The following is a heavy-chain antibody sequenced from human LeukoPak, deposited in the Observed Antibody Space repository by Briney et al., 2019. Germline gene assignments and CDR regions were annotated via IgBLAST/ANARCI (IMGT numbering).Heavy chain of an antibody. V-gene: IGHV1-58*01. Sequence: SVKVSCKASGFTFTSSAVQWVRQARGQRLEWIGWIVVGSGNTNYAQKFQERVTITRDMSTSTAYMELSSLRSEDTAVYYCAADDGQQLVRFQHWGQGTLLTVSS. CDR1: GFTFTSSA. CDR3: AADDGQQLVRFQH. CDR2: IVVGSGNT. D-gene: IGHD6-13*01. J-gene: IGHJ1*01.